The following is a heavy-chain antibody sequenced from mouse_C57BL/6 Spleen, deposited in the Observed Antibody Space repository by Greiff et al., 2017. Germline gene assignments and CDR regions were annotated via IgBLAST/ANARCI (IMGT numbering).Heavy chain of an antibody. CDR1: GFTFSSYA. CDR3: ARDPATGYFDV. D-gene: IGHD6-1*01. Sequence: EVKLMESGGGLVKPGGSLKLSCAASGFTFSSYAMSWVRQTPEKRLEWVATISDGGSYTYYPDNVKGRFIISRDNAKNNRYLQMSHLKSEDTAMYYCARDPATGYFDVWGTVATVTVSS. CDR2: ISDGGSYT. V-gene: IGHV5-4*01. J-gene: IGHJ1*03.